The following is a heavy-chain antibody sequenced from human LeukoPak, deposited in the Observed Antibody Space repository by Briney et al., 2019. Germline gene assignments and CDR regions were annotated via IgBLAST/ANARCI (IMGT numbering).Heavy chain of an antibody. CDR1: RFAFRNYA. D-gene: IGHD3-10*01. CDR3: ARDRSQEFDP. CDR2: ISSDGTNK. V-gene: IGHV3-30*04. Sequence: PGGSLRLSCAASRFAFRNYAVHWVRQAPGKGLEWVAVISSDGTNKDYADSVKGRFTISRDNSKNTLYLQMNRLRADDTAVYYCARDRSQEFDPWGQGTLVTVSS. J-gene: IGHJ5*02.